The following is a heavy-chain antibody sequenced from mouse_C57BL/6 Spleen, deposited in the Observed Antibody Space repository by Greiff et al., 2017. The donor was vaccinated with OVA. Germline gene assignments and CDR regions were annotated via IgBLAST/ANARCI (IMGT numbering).Heavy chain of an antibody. J-gene: IGHJ2*01. CDR2: IDPSDSET. D-gene: IGHD2-14*01. Sequence: QVQLQQSGAELVRPGSSVKLSCKASGYTFTSYWMHWVKQRPIQGLEWIGNIDPSDSETNYNQKFKDKATLTVDKSSSTAYMQLSSLTSEDSAVYYCAREGRRYSYFDYWGQGTTLTVSS. CDR3: AREGRRYSYFDY. CDR1: GYTFTSYW. V-gene: IGHV1-52*01.